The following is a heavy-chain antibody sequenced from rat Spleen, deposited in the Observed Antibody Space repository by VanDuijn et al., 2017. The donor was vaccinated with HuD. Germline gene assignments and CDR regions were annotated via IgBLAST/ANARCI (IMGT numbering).Heavy chain of an antibody. V-gene: IGHV5-29*01. CDR2: ISYGDSSGHSST. Sequence: EVQLVESDGGLVQPGRSLKLSCAASGFTFTDFYMAWVRQAPTKGLEWVATISYGDSSGHSSTYYRDSVRGRFTISRDNAKSTLYLQMDSLRSEDTATYYCARRHYGYTDYFDYWGQGVMVTVSS. CDR3: ARRHYGYTDYFDY. D-gene: IGHD1-9*01. CDR1: GFTFTDFY. J-gene: IGHJ2*01.